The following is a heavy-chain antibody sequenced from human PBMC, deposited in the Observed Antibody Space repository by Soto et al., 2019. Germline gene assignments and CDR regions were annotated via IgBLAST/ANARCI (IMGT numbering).Heavy chain of an antibody. D-gene: IGHD3-3*01. V-gene: IGHV4-34*01. Sequence: QVQLQQWGAGLLKPSETLSLTCAVYGGSFSGYYWSWIRQPPGKGLEWVGEINHSGGTNYNPSLKSRVTISVDTSKHQFSLRLSSVPAADKAVYYCARVGPRVVIPNSNWSDPRGQGTLVTVSS. CDR2: INHSGGT. CDR3: ARVGPRVVIPNSNWSDP. J-gene: IGHJ5*02. CDR1: GGSFSGYY.